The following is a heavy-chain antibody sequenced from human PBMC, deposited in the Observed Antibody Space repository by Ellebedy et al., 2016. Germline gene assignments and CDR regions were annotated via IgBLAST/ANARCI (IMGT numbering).Heavy chain of an antibody. V-gene: IGHV3-15*05. Sequence: GESLKISCAGSGLILSNAWMSWVRQAPGKGLEWVGRIKRKTDGGTTDYAAPMKGRFTISRDDSKNTLYLQMDSLKSEDTAMYYCTTDWGSGKNYVRAFDVWGPGTMVTVSS. D-gene: IGHD3-16*01. CDR1: GLILSNAW. CDR2: IKRKTDGGTT. J-gene: IGHJ3*01. CDR3: TTDWGSGKNYVRAFDV.